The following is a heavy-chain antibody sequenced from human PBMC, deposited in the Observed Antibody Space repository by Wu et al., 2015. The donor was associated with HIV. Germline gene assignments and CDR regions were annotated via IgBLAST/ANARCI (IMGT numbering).Heavy chain of an antibody. CDR1: GYTFTAFY. CDR2: INPINGGT. J-gene: IGHJ4*02. Sequence: QVQLVQSGAEVKKPGASVKVSCKASGYTFTAFYLHWVRQAPGRGLEWMGWINPINGGTIYSENFEGRVILTRDTSTSTAYMELSGLRSDDSAVYYCARLQSLHGLYSNADYWGQGTLVTVSS. D-gene: IGHD3-10*01. V-gene: IGHV1-2*02. CDR3: ARLQSLHGLYSNADY.